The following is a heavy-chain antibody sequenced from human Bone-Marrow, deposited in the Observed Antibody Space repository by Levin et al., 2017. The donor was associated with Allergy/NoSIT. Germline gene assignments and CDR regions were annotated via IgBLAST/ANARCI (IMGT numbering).Heavy chain of an antibody. J-gene: IGHJ3*01. CDR3: AKIGEWEPTDAFGL. V-gene: IGHV3-7*01. CDR1: GVLFRTYW. Sequence: GESLKISCAASGVLFRTYWMTWVRQAPGKGLEWVASITQDGSEKSFVDSVRGRFTISRDNAQNSLYLQMNNLRAEDTAVYYCAKIGEWEPTDAFGLWGQGTMVTVSS. D-gene: IGHD1-26*01. CDR2: ITQDGSEK.